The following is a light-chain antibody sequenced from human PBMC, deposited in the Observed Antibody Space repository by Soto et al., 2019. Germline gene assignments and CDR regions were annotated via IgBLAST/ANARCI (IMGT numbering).Light chain of an antibody. Sequence: QSALTQPRSVSGSPGQSVTISCTGTSSDVGGYNYVSWYQQYPGKAPNLMIYDVSKRPSGVPDRFSGSKSGNTASLIISGLQAEDEAEYYCCSYAGSFVVFGGGTKLTVL. V-gene: IGLV2-11*01. J-gene: IGLJ2*01. CDR1: SSDVGGYNY. CDR3: CSYAGSFVV. CDR2: DVS.